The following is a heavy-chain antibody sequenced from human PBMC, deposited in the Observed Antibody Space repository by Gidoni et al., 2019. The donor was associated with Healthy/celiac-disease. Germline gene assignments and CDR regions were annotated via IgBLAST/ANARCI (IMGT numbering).Heavy chain of an antibody. CDR1: GFTVSSNY. V-gene: IGHV3-66*01. Sequence: EVQLVESGGGLVQPGGSLSLSCAASGFTVSSNYMSWVRQAPGKGLEWVSVIYSGGSTYYADSVKGRFTISRDNSKNTLYLQMNSLRAEDTAVYYCARAYPMVRGAPFDYWGQGTLVTVSS. D-gene: IGHD3-10*01. CDR2: IYSGGST. CDR3: ARAYPMVRGAPFDY. J-gene: IGHJ4*02.